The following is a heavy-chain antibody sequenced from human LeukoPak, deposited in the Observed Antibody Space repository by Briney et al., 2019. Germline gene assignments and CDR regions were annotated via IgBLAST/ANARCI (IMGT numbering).Heavy chain of an antibody. CDR2: INHSGST. CDR1: GGSFSGYY. CDR3: ARHSYGDYAGNYVMDV. V-gene: IGHV4-34*01. Sequence: SETLSLTCAVYGGSFSGYYWSWIRQPPGKGLEWIGEINHSGSTNYNPSLKSRVTISVDTSKNQFSLKLSSVTAADTAVYYCARHSYGDYAGNYVMDVWGQGTTVTVSS. D-gene: IGHD4-17*01. J-gene: IGHJ6*02.